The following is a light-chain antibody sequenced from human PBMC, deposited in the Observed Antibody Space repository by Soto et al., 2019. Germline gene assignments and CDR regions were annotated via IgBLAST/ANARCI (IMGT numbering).Light chain of an antibody. CDR3: AAWDDSLSAL. CDR1: SSDIGAYDY. V-gene: IGLV2-14*01. Sequence: QSALTQPASLSGSPGQSITISCTGTSSDIGAYDYVSWFQQHPGKAPKLMISEVNNRPSGVSNRFSGSKSGNTAYLTISGLQVEDEAEYYCAAWDDSLSALFGGGTKVTVL. CDR2: EVN. J-gene: IGLJ3*02.